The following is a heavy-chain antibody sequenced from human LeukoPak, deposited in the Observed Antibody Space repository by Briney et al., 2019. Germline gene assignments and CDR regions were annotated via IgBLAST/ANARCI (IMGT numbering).Heavy chain of an antibody. CDR2: ISSSGSTI. J-gene: IGHJ4*02. V-gene: IGHV3-11*04. CDR3: ARVGLLMAFDY. Sequence: GGSLRLSCAASGFTVSSNYMSWVRQAPGKGMEWVSYISSSGSTIYYADSVKGRFTISRDNAKNSLYLQMNSLRAEDTAVYYCARVGLLMAFDYWGQGTLVTVSS. CDR1: GFTVSSNY. D-gene: IGHD2-15*01.